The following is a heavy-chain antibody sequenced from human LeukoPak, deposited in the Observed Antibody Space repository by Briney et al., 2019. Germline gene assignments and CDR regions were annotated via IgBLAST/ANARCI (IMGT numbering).Heavy chain of an antibody. D-gene: IGHD1-7*01. CDR2: ISGSGGST. CDR1: GLAFSNSA. CDR3: AKGKYNWNYGALDY. V-gene: IGHV3-23*01. J-gene: IGHJ4*02. Sequence: GGSLRLSCAASGLAFSNSAMSWVRQAPGKGLEWVSAISGSGGSTYYADSVKGRFTISRDNSKNTLYLQMNSLRAEDTAVYYCAKGKYNWNYGALDYWGQGTLVTVSS.